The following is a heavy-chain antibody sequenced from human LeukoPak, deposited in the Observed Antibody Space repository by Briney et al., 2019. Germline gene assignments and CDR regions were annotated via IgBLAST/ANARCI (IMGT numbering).Heavy chain of an antibody. CDR1: GGSISSYY. V-gene: IGHV4-4*07. J-gene: IGHJ4*02. CDR2: IYTSGST. CDR3: ARESGVGTYYNPFDF. Sequence: SETLSLTCTVSGGSISSYYWSWIRQPAGKGLEWIGRIYTSGSTNYNPSLKSRVTMSVDTSKNQFSLKLSSVTAADTAVYYCARESGVGTYYNPFDFWGQGILVTVSS. D-gene: IGHD3-10*01.